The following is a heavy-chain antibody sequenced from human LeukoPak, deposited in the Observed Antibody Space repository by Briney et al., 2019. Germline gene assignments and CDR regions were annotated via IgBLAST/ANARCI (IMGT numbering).Heavy chain of an antibody. J-gene: IGHJ4*02. D-gene: IGHD3-9*01. V-gene: IGHV3-21*01. CDR3: ARDQHDILTGYYNVPYDY. CDR2: ISSSSSYI. CDR1: GFTFGDYA. Sequence: GGSLRLSCTASGFTFGDYAMTWVRQAPGKGLEWVSSISSSSSYIYYADSVKGRFTISRDNAKNSLYLQMNSLRAEDTAVYYCARDQHDILTGYYNVPYDYWGQGTLVTVSS.